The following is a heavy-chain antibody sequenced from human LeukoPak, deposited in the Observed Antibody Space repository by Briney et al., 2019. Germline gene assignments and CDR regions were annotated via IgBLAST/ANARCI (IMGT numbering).Heavy chain of an antibody. Sequence: ASVKVSCKASGGTFSSYAISWVRQAPGQGLEWMGGIIPIFGTANYAHKFQGRVTITADESTSTAYMELSSLRSEDTAVYYCARGPKGIVVVPAAIKVPYYYYMDVWGKGTTVTVSS. D-gene: IGHD2-2*01. CDR2: IIPIFGTA. CDR1: GGTFSSYA. CDR3: ARGPKGIVVVPAAIKVPYYYYMDV. V-gene: IGHV1-69*01. J-gene: IGHJ6*03.